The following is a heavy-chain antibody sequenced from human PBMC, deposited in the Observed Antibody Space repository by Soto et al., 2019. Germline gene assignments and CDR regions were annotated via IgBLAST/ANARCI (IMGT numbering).Heavy chain of an antibody. CDR3: ARHLYSEETAMLMPFDY. Sequence: QVQLVQSGAEVKKPGSSVKVSCKASGGTFSSYAISWVRQAPGQGLEWMGGIIPIFGTANYAQKFQGRVTITADESTSTAYMELSSLRSEDTAVYYCARHLYSEETAMLMPFDYWGQGTLVTVSS. CDR1: GGTFSSYA. CDR2: IIPIFGTA. J-gene: IGHJ4*02. V-gene: IGHV1-69*12. D-gene: IGHD5-18*01.